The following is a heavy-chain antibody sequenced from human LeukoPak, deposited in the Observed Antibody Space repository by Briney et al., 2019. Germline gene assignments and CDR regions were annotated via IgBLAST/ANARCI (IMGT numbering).Heavy chain of an antibody. Sequence: ASVKVSCKASGYTFTSYGISWVRQAPGRGREWMGWISAYNGNTNYPQKPQGRVTLTTDTSTSTAYTEPWSLTTDDTTVYQCARGKGSYGLFDSWGEGPLVPVSS. CDR3: ARGKGSYGLFDS. J-gene: IGHJ4*02. D-gene: IGHD5-18*01. CDR2: ISAYNGNT. V-gene: IGHV1-18*01. CDR1: GYTFTSYG.